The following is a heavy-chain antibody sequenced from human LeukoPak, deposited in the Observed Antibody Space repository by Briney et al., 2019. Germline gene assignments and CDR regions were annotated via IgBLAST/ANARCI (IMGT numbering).Heavy chain of an antibody. CDR3: AKGSPGQDFDY. CDR1: GFTFSSYA. J-gene: IGHJ4*02. CDR2: ISWNSGSI. Sequence: GGSLRLSCAASGFTFSSYAMSWVRQAPGKGLEWVSGISWNSGSIGYADSVKGRFTISRDNAKNSLYLQMNSLRTEDTAWYYCAKGSPGQDFDYWGQGTLVTVSS. V-gene: IGHV3-9*01.